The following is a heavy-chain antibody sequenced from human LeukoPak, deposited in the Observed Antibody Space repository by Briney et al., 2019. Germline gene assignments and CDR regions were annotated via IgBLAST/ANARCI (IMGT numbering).Heavy chain of an antibody. J-gene: IGHJ4*02. CDR3: AKHAPFFDY. V-gene: IGHV3-23*01. D-gene: IGHD2-2*01. CDR1: GFTFSSYA. Sequence: GGSLRLSCAASGFTFSSYAMSWVRQAPGKGLEWVSVISNTGGSTNYADSVKGRFTISRDNSKNTLFLQMNSLRAEDTAVYYCAKHAPFFDYWGQGTLVTVSS. CDR2: ISNTGGST.